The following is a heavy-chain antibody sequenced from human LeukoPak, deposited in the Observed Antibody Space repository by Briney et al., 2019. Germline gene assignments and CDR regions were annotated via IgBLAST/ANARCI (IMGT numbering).Heavy chain of an antibody. D-gene: IGHD5-18*01. CDR2: ISWNSGSI. V-gene: IGHV3-9*01. CDR3: AKDIYTAMVTRYFDY. CDR1: GFTFDDYA. J-gene: IGHJ4*02. Sequence: PGRSLRLSCAASGFTFDDYAMHWVRQAPGKGLEWVSGISWNSGSIGYADSVKGRFTISRDNAKNSLYLQMNSLRAEDTALYYCAKDIYTAMVTRYFDYWGQGTLVTVPS.